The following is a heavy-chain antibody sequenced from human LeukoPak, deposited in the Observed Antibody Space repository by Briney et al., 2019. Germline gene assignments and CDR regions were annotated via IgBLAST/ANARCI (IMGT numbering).Heavy chain of an antibody. Sequence: GGSLRLSCAASGFTFSSYAMSWVRQAPGKGLEWVSAISGSGGSTYYADSVKGRFTISRDNSKNTLYLQMNSLRAEDTAVYYCARVTGGIYYYMDVWGKGTTVTISS. D-gene: IGHD6-13*01. CDR2: ISGSGGST. J-gene: IGHJ6*03. CDR3: ARVTGGIYYYMDV. V-gene: IGHV3-23*01. CDR1: GFTFSSYA.